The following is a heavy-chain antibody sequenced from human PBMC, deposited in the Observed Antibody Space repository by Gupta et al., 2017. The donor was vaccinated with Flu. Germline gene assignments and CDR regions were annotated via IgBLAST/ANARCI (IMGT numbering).Heavy chain of an antibody. Sequence: QVQLQESGPGLVKPSQTLSLTCSVSGASISGSTYSWSWIRQPAGKGLEWIGRVYSSGSTNYNPSLTSRVTISLDTSKNQFSLKLSSVTAADTAIYYCARGYYGRGDYWGQGSLVTVSS. CDR2: VYSSGST. V-gene: IGHV4-61*02. CDR3: ARGYYGRGDY. CDR1: GASISGSTYS. D-gene: IGHD3-22*01. J-gene: IGHJ4*02.